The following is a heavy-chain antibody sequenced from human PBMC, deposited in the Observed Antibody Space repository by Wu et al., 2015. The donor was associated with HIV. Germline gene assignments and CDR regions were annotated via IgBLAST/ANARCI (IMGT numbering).Heavy chain of an antibody. D-gene: IGHD3-10*01. CDR3: ARAYGSGSYYIGSDYYYYGMDV. V-gene: IGHV1-46*01. Sequence: QVQLVQSGAEMKKPGASVNISCKASGYTFTAYYIHWVRQAPGQGLEWMGLINPGIGSTYYAEKFQGRVTMTRDTSTSTVNMQLGTLTSEDTAVYYCARAYGSGSYYIGSDYYYYGMDVWGQGTTVTVSS. CDR1: GYTFTAYY. J-gene: IGHJ6*02. CDR2: INPGIGST.